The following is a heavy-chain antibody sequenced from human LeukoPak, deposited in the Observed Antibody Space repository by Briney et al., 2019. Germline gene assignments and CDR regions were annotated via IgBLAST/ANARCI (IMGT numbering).Heavy chain of an antibody. CDR2: INPSGGST. D-gene: IGHD2-2*01. CDR3: ARDVSSTSSWWFDP. Sequence: ASVKVSCKASGYTFTGYYMHWVRQAPGQGLEWMGWINPSGGSTSYAQKFQGRVTMTRDMSTRTDYMELSSLRYEDTAVYYCARDVSSTSSWWFDPWGQGTLVIVSS. CDR1: GYTFTGYY. V-gene: IGHV1-46*01. J-gene: IGHJ5*02.